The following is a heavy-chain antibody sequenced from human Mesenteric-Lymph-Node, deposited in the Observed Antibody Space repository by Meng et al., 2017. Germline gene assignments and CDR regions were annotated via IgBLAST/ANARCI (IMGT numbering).Heavy chain of an antibody. J-gene: IGHJ5*02. Sequence: GESLKISCATYGFSLNNYAVGWVRQAPGKGLEWVSAISGSGGSTYYADSVKGRFTISRDNSKNTLYLQMNSLRAEDTAVYYCVKEALNTGWRLNWFDPWGQGTLVTSPQ. D-gene: IGHD6-19*01. CDR1: GFSLNNYA. CDR3: VKEALNTGWRLNWFDP. CDR2: ISGSGGST. V-gene: IGHV3-23*01.